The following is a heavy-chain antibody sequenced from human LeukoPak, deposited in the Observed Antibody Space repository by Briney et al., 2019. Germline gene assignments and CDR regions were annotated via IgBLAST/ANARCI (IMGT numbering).Heavy chain of an antibody. CDR1: GFTFISYG. Sequence: GGSLRLSCAASGFTFISYGMYWVRQAPGKGLESVAFIRYDGSNKYYADSVKGRFTVSRDNSKNTLYLQMKILRAEDTAVYYCAKGGGYEAQYYYYYLDVWGKGTTVTISS. D-gene: IGHD5-12*01. CDR3: AKGGGYEAQYYYYYLDV. V-gene: IGHV3-30*02. CDR2: IRYDGSNK. J-gene: IGHJ6*03.